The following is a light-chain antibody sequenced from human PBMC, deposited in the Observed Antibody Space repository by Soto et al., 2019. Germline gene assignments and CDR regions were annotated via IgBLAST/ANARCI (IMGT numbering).Light chain of an antibody. V-gene: IGKV3D-15*01. Sequence: IVLTQSPDTLSVSPGERATLSCMASQSVSSNLAWHQQRPGQAPRLLIYGASTRATGVPARFSGGGSGTQFTLTITSLQFEDFAVYWFQQYQKCPLTFGPGTRLEIK. CDR2: GAS. CDR1: QSVSSN. J-gene: IGKJ5*01. CDR3: QQYQKCPLT.